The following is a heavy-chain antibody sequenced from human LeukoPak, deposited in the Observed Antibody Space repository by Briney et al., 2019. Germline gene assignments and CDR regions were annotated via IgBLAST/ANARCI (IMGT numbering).Heavy chain of an antibody. Sequence: RGVSLRLSCASSGVTFSNYWMSWVRQAPGRGLEWVTNIKMDASEIYYVDSVKGRFTISRDNAKNSLYLQMNSLRAEDTALYYCARDRRSGDDAFDIWGQGTMVTVSS. V-gene: IGHV3-7*01. CDR2: IKMDASEI. CDR3: ARDRRSGDDAFDI. CDR1: GVTFSNYW. D-gene: IGHD1-26*01. J-gene: IGHJ3*02.